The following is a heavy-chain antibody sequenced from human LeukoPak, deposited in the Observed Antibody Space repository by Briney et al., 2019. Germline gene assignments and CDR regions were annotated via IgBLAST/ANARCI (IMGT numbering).Heavy chain of an antibody. CDR3: ARAPVTSCRGAYCYPFDY. Sequence: GGSLRLSCAASGFTFSSYAMSWVRQAPGKGLEWVSAISGSGGSTHHADSVRGRVTISRDNSKNTLYLQMNSLRVENAAVYYCARAPVTSCRGAYCYPFDYWGQGTLVTVSS. V-gene: IGHV3-23*01. CDR2: ISGSGGST. J-gene: IGHJ4*02. CDR1: GFTFSSYA. D-gene: IGHD2-21*01.